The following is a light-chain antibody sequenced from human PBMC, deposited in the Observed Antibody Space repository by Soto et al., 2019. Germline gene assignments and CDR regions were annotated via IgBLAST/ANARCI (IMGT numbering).Light chain of an antibody. CDR2: AAS. CDR3: QQTYSTPPT. V-gene: IGKV1-39*01. CDR1: QSISDF. Sequence: DIHMTQSPYSLSASVGDRVTITCRASQSISDFLNWYQQKPGKAPKLLIYAASTLQSGVPSRFSGSGSGTDFTLTISSLEPEDFATYYCQQTYSTPPTFGQGTKVDIK. J-gene: IGKJ1*01.